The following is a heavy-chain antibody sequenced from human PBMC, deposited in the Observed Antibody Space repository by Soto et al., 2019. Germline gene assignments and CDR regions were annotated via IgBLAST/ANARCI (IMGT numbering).Heavy chain of an antibody. CDR1: GYPVTAYY. CDR2: INPATGAA. Sequence: QLHLVQSGAVVKKPGASVTVSCSASGYPVTAYYMHWVRQAPGRGLERMGGINPATGAAKYTQTFQGRVTMTRDTATSTVFMELSGLTSEDTAVFYFARGGGVGVAGSAAFDMWGQGTLVTVSS. V-gene: IGHV1-2*02. J-gene: IGHJ3*02. D-gene: IGHD3-3*01. CDR3: ARGGGVGVAGSAAFDM.